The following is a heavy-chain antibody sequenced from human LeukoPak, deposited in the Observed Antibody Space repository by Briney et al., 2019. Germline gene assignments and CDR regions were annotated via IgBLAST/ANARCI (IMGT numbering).Heavy chain of an antibody. CDR3: ARDLGLLWFGEPPVGAFDI. Sequence: ASVTVSCKASGYTFTGYYMHWVRQAPGQGLEWVGWINPNSGGTNYAQKFQGWVTMTRDTSISTAYMELSRLRSDDTAVYYCARDLGLLWFGEPPVGAFDIWGQGTMVTVSS. V-gene: IGHV1-2*04. J-gene: IGHJ3*02. D-gene: IGHD3-10*01. CDR2: INPNSGGT. CDR1: GYTFTGYY.